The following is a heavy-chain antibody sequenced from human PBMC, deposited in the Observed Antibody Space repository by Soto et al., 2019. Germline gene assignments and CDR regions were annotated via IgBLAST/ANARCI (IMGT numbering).Heavy chain of an antibody. CDR1: GFNFDDYA. CDR2: ISWNGESV. CDR3: VKDTYLLVGATHFDF. J-gene: IGHJ4*02. D-gene: IGHD1-26*01. Sequence: EVQLVEFGGGLVQPGRSLSLSCAASGFNFDDYAMHWVRQPPGKGLEWVAGISWNGESVSYADSVKGRFTISRDNAKNSLSLHMASLRAEDTAFYYCVKDTYLLVGATHFDFWGQGALVTVSS. V-gene: IGHV3-9*01.